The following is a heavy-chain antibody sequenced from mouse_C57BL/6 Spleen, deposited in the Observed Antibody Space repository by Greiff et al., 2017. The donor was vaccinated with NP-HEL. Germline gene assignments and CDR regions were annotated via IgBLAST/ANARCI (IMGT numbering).Heavy chain of an antibody. D-gene: IGHD2-3*01. Sequence: QVQLQQSGPGLVQPSQSLSITCTVSGFSLTSYGVHWVRQSPGKGLELLGVIWRGGSTDYNAAFMSRLSITKDNSKSQVFFKMNSLQADDTAIYYCAKIYDGYRYYAMDYWGQGTSVTVSS. CDR3: AKIYDGYRYYAMDY. CDR2: IWRGGST. V-gene: IGHV2-5*01. CDR1: GFSLTSYG. J-gene: IGHJ4*01.